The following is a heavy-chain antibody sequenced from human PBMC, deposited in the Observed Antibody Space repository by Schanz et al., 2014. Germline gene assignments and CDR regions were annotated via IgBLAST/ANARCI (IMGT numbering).Heavy chain of an antibody. CDR3: AKDPHRDYGGKPQAFDI. J-gene: IGHJ3*02. V-gene: IGHV3-21*01. CDR2: ITWSMNT. D-gene: IGHD4-17*01. CDR1: GFTFSSYS. Sequence: EVQLVESGGGLVKPGGSLRLSCAASGFTFSSYSMSWVRQAPGKGLEWVSSITWSMNTYNADSVKGRFTISRDNSKNTLYLQMNSLRAEDTALYYCAKDPHRDYGGKPQAFDIWGQGTMVTVSS.